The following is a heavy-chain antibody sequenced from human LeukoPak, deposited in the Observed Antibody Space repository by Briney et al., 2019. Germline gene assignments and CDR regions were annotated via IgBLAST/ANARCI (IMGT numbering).Heavy chain of an antibody. V-gene: IGHV4-59*01. CDR1: GGSTCGYY. J-gene: IGHJ6*02. Sequence: PETLSLTCTVSGGSTCGYYWTSIRQPPGKGLEWIAYISYSGNTNYSPSLKSRVTISVDTSKNLFCLQLSSVIAPDTAVYYCARTIFWNCYYSREYYYGMDHWGQGTTVTVSS. D-gene: IGHD3-3*01. CDR2: ISYSGNT. CDR3: ARTIFWNCYYSREYYYGMDH.